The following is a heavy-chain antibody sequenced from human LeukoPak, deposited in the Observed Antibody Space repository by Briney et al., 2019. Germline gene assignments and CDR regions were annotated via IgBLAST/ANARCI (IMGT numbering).Heavy chain of an antibody. J-gene: IGHJ1*01. V-gene: IGHV4-39*07. CDR2: VYHNINT. CDR3: ARYKPGGPALNH. Sequence: PSETLSLTCSVSGVFIGSSDDYWAWIRQPPGKGLEWIGCVYHNINTHCNPSLGSRLTVSLDSSKNQFSLNLASVTAADTAIYFCARYKPGGPALNHWGQGTLVTVSS. CDR1: GVFIGSSDDY. D-gene: IGHD2-8*02.